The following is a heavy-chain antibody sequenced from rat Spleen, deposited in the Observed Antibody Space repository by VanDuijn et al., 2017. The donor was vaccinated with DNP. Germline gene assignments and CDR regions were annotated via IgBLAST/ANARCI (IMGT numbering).Heavy chain of an antibody. CDR2: IQSGGST. CDR3: ARHGPGYPYWYFDF. Sequence: QVRLEESGPGLVQPSETLSLTCTVSEFSHTSNGVAWVRPSLGKGLEWMVRIQSGGSTDFNSAVQSRLSISRNTSKSQVFLKMNSLQPEDTGTYYCARHGPGYPYWYFDFWGPGTMVTVSS. CDR1: EFSHTSNG. D-gene: IGHD1-4*01. V-gene: IGHV2-72*01. J-gene: IGHJ1*01.